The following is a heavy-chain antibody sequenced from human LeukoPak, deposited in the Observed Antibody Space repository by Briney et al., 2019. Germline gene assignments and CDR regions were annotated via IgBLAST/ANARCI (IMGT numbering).Heavy chain of an antibody. D-gene: IGHD3-9*01. CDR1: GYTFTGDY. Sequence: ASVKVSCKASGYTFTGDYMYWVRQAPGQGLEWMGWINPNSGGTKYAQKFQGRVTMTRDTSISTAYMELSRLRSEDTAVYYCAREMGYDILTGYYAAYFDYWGQGTLVTVSS. CDR3: AREMGYDILTGYYAAYFDY. J-gene: IGHJ4*02. CDR2: INPNSGGT. V-gene: IGHV1-2*02.